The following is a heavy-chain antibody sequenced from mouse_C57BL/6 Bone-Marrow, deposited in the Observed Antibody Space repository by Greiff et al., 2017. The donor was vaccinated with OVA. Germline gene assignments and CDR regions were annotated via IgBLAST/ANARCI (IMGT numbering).Heavy chain of an antibody. V-gene: IGHV1-81*01. CDR3: ARWGLITTVVAVDY. D-gene: IGHD1-1*01. J-gene: IGHJ2*01. Sequence: VQLQQSGAELARPGASVKLSCKASGYTFTSYGISWVKQRTGQGLEWIGEIYPRSGNTYYNEKFKGKATLTADKSSSTAYMELRSLTSEDSAVYFCARWGLITTVVAVDYGGQGTTLTVSS. CDR2: IYPRSGNT. CDR1: GYTFTSYG.